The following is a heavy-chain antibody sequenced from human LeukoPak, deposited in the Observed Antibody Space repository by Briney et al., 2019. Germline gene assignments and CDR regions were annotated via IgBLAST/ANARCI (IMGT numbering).Heavy chain of an antibody. CDR1: GFAFSSYA. V-gene: IGHV3-23*01. D-gene: IGHD6-19*01. CDR3: AKDHSSGWPDCFDY. Sequence: PGGSPRLSCAASGFAFSSYAMNWVRQAPGKGLQWVSAISGSGGSTYYADSVKGRFTISRDNSKNTLYLQMNSLRAEDTAVYYCAKDHSSGWPDCFDYWGQGALVTVSS. CDR2: ISGSGGST. J-gene: IGHJ4*02.